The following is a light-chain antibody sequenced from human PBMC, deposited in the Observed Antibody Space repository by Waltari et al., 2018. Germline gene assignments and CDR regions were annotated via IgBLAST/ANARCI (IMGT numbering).Light chain of an antibody. J-gene: IGLJ2*01. CDR2: KDT. CDR1: VLAEKY. CDR3: HAAADNNWF. V-gene: IGLV3-27*01. Sequence: YDLTQPSSVSVSPGQTATITCSGDVLAEKYVRWFQQKPGQAPTLILYKDTELPSGIPERFSGASSGSTVTLTIRGALLEDEADYHCHAAADNNWFFGGGTKLTVL.